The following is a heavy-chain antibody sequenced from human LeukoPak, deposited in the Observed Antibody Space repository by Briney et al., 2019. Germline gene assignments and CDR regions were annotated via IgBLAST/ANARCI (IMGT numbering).Heavy chain of an antibody. CDR3: ARDESQFYDTSGYLHY. CDR1: GFTVSGNY. Sequence: GGSLRLSCAASGFTVSGNYVTWVRQAPGKGLEWVSVIYSSGNTYYADSVKGRFTISRDNSKNMVYLQMNTLRAEDTAVYYCARDESQFYDTSGYLHYWGRGTLVTVSS. V-gene: IGHV3-53*01. J-gene: IGHJ4*02. D-gene: IGHD3-22*01. CDR2: IYSSGNT.